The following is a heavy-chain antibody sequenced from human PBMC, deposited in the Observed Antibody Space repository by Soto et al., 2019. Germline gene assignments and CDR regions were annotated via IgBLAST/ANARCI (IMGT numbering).Heavy chain of an antibody. D-gene: IGHD3-3*01. V-gene: IGHV1-3*01. CDR2: INAGNGNT. J-gene: IGHJ4*02. CDR1: GYTFTNYA. CDR3: ARDYDFWSGYYGPDVTFDY. Sequence: ASVKVSCKASGYTFTNYAMHWVRQAPGQRLEWMGWINAGNGNTKYSQKFQGRVTITRDTSASTAYMELSSLRSEDTAVYYCARDYDFWSGYYGPDVTFDYWGQGTLVTVSS.